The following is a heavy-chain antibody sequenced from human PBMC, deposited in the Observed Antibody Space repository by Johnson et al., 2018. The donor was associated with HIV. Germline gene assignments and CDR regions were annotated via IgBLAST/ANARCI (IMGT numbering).Heavy chain of an antibody. CDR1: GFTFRTYA. Sequence: VQLVESGGDLVQPGGSLRLSCAASGFTFRTYAMTWVRQAPGKGLEWVAIISETGESTSQAESVKGRFTIFRDNSKNTLYLQMNSLRAEDTAVYFCARGCRDGYTCDVFDVWGQGTGVTVSS. V-gene: IGHV3-23*04. D-gene: IGHD5-24*01. CDR3: ARGCRDGYTCDVFDV. CDR2: ISETGEST. J-gene: IGHJ3*01.